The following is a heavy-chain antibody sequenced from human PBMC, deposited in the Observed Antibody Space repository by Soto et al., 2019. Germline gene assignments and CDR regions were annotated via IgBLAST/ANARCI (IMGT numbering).Heavy chain of an antibody. CDR2: IWYDGSNK. V-gene: IGHV3-33*01. CDR1: GFTFSSYG. D-gene: IGHD1-26*01. CDR3: ARGGIVGATPSYFDY. J-gene: IGHJ4*02. Sequence: GGSLRLSCAASGFTFSSYGMHWVRQAPGKGLEWVAVIWYDGSNKYYADSVKGRFTISRDNSKNTLYLQMNSLRAEDTAVYYWARGGIVGATPSYFDYWGQGTLVTVSS.